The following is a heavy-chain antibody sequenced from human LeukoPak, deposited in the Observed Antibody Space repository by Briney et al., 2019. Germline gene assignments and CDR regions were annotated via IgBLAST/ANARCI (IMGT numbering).Heavy chain of an antibody. CDR3: ARAVVGSAYDYFDY. V-gene: IGHV3-21*01. J-gene: IGHJ4*02. CDR2: ISNGGGYI. CDR1: GFTFSNYN. D-gene: IGHD5-12*01. Sequence: PGGSLRLSCAASGFTFSNYNMNWVRQAPGKGLEWVSFISNGGGYIYYTDSVKGRFTISRDNAKNSLFLQMNSLRAEDTAVYFCARAVVGSAYDYFDYWGQGTLVIVSS.